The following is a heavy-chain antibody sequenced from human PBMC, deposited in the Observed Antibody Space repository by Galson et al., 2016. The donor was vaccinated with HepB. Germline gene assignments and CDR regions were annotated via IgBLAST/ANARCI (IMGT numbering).Heavy chain of an antibody. CDR1: GLTFSTYD. D-gene: IGHD2-15*01. CDR3: ARGRPKVVKTMRTYYYDY. V-gene: IGHV3-33*01. J-gene: IGHJ4*02. Sequence: SLRLSCAASGLTFSTYDMHWFRQAPGKGLEWVAVIWYDGRSKFYADSVKGRFTISRDNSKNTLYVQMNSLRVEDTAVYYCARGRPKVVKTMRTYYYDYWGQGTLVTVSS. CDR2: IWYDGRSK.